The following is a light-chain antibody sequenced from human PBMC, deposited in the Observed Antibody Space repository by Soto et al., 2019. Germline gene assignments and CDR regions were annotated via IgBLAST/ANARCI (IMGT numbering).Light chain of an antibody. Sequence: ENVLTQSPGTLSLSPGERATLSCRASQSVDSNYLAWYQQKPGQAPRLLIHATSTRATGIPDRFSGSGSGTDFTLTINRLEPEDFAMYYCQRYANSLYTFGHGTKLEIK. CDR3: QRYANSLYT. V-gene: IGKV3-20*01. CDR2: ATS. CDR1: QSVDSNY. J-gene: IGKJ2*01.